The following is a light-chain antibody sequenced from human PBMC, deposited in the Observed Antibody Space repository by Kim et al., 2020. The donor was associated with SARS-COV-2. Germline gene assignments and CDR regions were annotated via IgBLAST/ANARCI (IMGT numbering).Light chain of an antibody. CDR1: NSNIGTNA. CDR2: YTD. Sequence: IACSGGNSNIGTNAVNWYRLFPGEAPKLLIYYTDLLSPGISDRFSGSKSGTTASLAISGLQSDDEADYYCVVWDDTLKGFVFGTGTKVTVL. V-gene: IGLV1-36*01. J-gene: IGLJ1*01. CDR3: VVWDDTLKGFV.